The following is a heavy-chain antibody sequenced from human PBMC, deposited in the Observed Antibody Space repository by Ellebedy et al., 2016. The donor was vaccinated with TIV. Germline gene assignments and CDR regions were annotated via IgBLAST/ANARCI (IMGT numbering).Heavy chain of an antibody. D-gene: IGHD3-10*01. CDR2: IDWDDDK. CDR1: GFSLSTSGMC. CDR3: ARIRVYSSGSYGAFDI. V-gene: IGHV2-70*11. J-gene: IGHJ3*02. Sequence: SGPTLVKPTQTLTLTCTFSGFSLSTSGMCVSWIRQPPGKALEWLARIDWDDDKYYSTSLKTRLTMSKDTSKNQVVLTMTNMDPVDTATYYCARIRVYSSGSYGAFDIWGQGTMVTVSS.